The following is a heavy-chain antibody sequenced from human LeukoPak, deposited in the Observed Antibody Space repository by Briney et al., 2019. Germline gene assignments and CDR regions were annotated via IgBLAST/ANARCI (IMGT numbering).Heavy chain of an antibody. J-gene: IGHJ4*02. CDR1: GFTFSSYS. CDR2: ISSSSSSNYI. V-gene: IGHV3-21*01. Sequence: PGGSLRLSCAASGFTFSSYSMNWVRQAPGKGLEWVSSISSSSSSNYIYYADSVKGRFTISRDNAKNSLYLQMNSLRAEDTAVYYCARGRLDYWGQGTLVTVSS. CDR3: ARGRLDY.